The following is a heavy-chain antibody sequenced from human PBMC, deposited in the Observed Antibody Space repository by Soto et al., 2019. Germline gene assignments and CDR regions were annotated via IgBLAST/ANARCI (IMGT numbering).Heavy chain of an antibody. J-gene: IGHJ4*02. D-gene: IGHD3-9*01. V-gene: IGHV1-2*04. CDR2: INLNSGGT. CDR1: GYTFTGYY. CDR3: ARGLRYLDSLSDY. Sequence: ASVKVSCKAFGYTFTGYYMHWLRQAPGQGLEWMGWINLNSGGTNYAQKFQGWVTMTRDTSISTAYMELSSATAADTAVYYCARGLRYLDSLSDYWGQGTLVTVSS.